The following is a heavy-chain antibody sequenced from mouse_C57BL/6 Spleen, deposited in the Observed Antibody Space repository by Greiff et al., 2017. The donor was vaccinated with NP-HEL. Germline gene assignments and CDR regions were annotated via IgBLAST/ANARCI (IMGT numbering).Heavy chain of an antibody. CDR1: GYTFTSYW. D-gene: IGHD1-1*01. V-gene: IGHV1-55*01. CDR3: AREDTTGSY. J-gene: IGHJ3*01. CDR2: IYPGSGST. Sequence: QVHVKQPGAELVKPGASVKMSCKASGYTFTSYWITWVKQRPVQGLEWIGDIYPGSGSTNYNEKFKSKATLTVDTSSSTAYMQLSSLTSEDSAVYYCAREDTTGSYWGQGTLVTVSA.